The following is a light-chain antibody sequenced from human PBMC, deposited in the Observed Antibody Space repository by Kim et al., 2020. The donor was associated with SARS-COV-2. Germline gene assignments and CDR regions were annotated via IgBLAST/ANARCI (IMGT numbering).Light chain of an antibody. Sequence: VALGQTVRITCQGDSLRSYYATWYQQEPGQAPILVIYGKNTRPSGIPDRFSGSSSGNTASLTITGTQAGDEADYYCNSRDSNDNVVFGGGTKLTVL. CDR3: NSRDSNDNVV. CDR1: SLRSYY. CDR2: GKN. V-gene: IGLV3-19*01. J-gene: IGLJ2*01.